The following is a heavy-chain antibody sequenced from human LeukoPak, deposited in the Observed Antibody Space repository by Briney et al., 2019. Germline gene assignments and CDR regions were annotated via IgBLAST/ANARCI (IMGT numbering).Heavy chain of an antibody. CDR3: ARDLAPRSRYCSGGSCFTWFDP. J-gene: IGHJ5*02. CDR1: GYTFTSYA. CDR2: ISTNTGNP. D-gene: IGHD2-15*01. V-gene: IGHV7-4-1*02. Sequence: ASVKVSCKASGYTFTSYAMNWVRQAPGQGLEWMGWISTNTGNPTYAQGFTGRFVFSLDTSVSTAYLQISSLKAEDTAVYYCARDLAPRSRYCSGGSCFTWFDPWGQGTLVTVSS.